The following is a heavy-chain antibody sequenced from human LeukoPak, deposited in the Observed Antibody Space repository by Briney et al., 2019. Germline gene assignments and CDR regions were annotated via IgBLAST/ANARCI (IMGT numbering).Heavy chain of an antibody. Sequence: SETLSLTCTVSGDFISSHSWSWIRLPPGKGLEWIGYIHNSGSTNYNPSLKSRVTIAVDTSKNQFSLKLTSVTAADTAVYYCALSGYGSADSWGQGVLVTVSS. J-gene: IGHJ4*02. D-gene: IGHD3-10*01. CDR1: GDFISSHS. CDR3: ALSGYGSADS. CDR2: IHNSGST. V-gene: IGHV4-59*11.